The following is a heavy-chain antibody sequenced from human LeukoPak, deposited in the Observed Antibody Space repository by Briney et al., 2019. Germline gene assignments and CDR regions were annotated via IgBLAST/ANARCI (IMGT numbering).Heavy chain of an antibody. CDR2: IYHSGST. CDR1: GGSISSGGYS. V-gene: IGHV4-30-2*01. D-gene: IGHD4-23*01. CDR3: ARVGDYGGNSVAFNI. J-gene: IGHJ3*02. Sequence: PSQTLSLTCAVSGGSISSGGYSWSWIRQPPGKGLEWIGYIYHSGSTYYTPSLKSRVTISVDRSKNQFSLKLSSVTAADTAVYYCARVGDYGGNSVAFNIWGQGTMVTVSS.